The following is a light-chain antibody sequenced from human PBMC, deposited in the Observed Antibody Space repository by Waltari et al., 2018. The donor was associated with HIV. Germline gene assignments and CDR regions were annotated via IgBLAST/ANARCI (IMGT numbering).Light chain of an antibody. Sequence: QSALTQPASVSGSPGQSITISCTGTSSDVGGYNYVSWYQQHPGKAPKLMIYEVTRPPSGVSNRFSCSTSGDTASLTISGLQAEDEADYYCSSYTSSTTPYVFGAGTKFTVL. V-gene: IGLV2-14*01. CDR2: EVT. CDR3: SSYTSSTTPYV. J-gene: IGLJ1*01. CDR1: SSDVGGYNY.